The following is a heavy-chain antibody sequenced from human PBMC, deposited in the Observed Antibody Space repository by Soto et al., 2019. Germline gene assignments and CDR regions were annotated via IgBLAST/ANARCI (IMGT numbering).Heavy chain of an antibody. V-gene: IGHV3-30-3*01. J-gene: IGHJ4*02. D-gene: IGHD5-12*01. CDR3: ARGGDGYKFDY. Sequence: ESGGGVVQPGRSLRLSCAASGFTFSSYAMHWVRRAPGKGLEWVAVISYDGSNKYYADSVKGRFTISRDNSKNTLYLQMNSLRAEDTAVYYCARGGDGYKFDYWGQGTLVTVSS. CDR2: ISYDGSNK. CDR1: GFTFSSYA.